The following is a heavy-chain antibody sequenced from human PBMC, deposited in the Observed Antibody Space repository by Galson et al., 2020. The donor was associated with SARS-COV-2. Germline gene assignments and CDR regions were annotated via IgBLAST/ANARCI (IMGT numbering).Heavy chain of an antibody. D-gene: IGHD3-10*01. J-gene: IGHJ6*02. V-gene: IGHV2-70*11. CDR3: ARSPVYGAGSYYNPSYYYYGMDV. Sequence: ESGPTLVKPTQTLTLTCTFSGFSLSTSGMCVSWIRQPPGKALEWLARIDWDDDKYYSTSLKTRLTISKDTSKNQVVLTMTNMDPVDTATYYGARSPVYGAGSYYNPSYYYYGMDVWGQGTTVTVSS. CDR2: IDWDDDK. CDR1: GFSLSTSGMC.